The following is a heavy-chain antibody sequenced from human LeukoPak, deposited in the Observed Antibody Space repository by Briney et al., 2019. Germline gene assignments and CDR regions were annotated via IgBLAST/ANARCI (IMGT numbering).Heavy chain of an antibody. D-gene: IGHD3-10*01. CDR1: NYSISNGYY. CDR3: VRYYGPGTYAPGGY. Sequence: PSETLSLTCTVSNYSISNGYYWGWIRQPPGKGLGGFGSIYYSGSTYYNPSLKSRVTISVDTSKNQFSLKLSSVTAADTAVYYCVRYYGPGTYAPGGYWGQGTLVTVSS. V-gene: IGHV4-38-2*02. CDR2: IYYSGST. J-gene: IGHJ4*02.